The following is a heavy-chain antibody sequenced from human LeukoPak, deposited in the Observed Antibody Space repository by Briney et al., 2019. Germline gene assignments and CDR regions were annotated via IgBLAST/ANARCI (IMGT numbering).Heavy chain of an antibody. Sequence: GGSLRLSCAASGFTFSSYAMHWVRQAPGKGPEWVAVISYDGSNKYYADSVKGRFTISRDNSKNTLYLQMNSLRAEDTAVYYCARSRDGYYYDSSGYYYPGAFDIWGQGTMVTVSS. CDR2: ISYDGSNK. V-gene: IGHV3-30-3*01. CDR1: GFTFSSYA. CDR3: ARSRDGYYYDSSGYYYPGAFDI. J-gene: IGHJ3*02. D-gene: IGHD3-22*01.